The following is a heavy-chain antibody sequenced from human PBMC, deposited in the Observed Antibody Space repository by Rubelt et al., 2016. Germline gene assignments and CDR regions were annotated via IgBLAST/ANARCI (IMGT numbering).Heavy chain of an antibody. Sequence: PGGSLRLSCIASGFTFNSYRMNWVRQAPGKGLEWVSTIYDGGSPMYYADSVKGRFTISRDNAKNSLYLQMDSLRAEDTAVYYCARDAPYSGSYPQFDHWGQGTLVTVSS. J-gene: IGHJ4*02. CDR3: ARDAPYSGSYPQFDH. V-gene: IGHV3-48*04. CDR1: GFTFNSYR. D-gene: IGHD1-26*01. CDR2: IYDGGSPM.